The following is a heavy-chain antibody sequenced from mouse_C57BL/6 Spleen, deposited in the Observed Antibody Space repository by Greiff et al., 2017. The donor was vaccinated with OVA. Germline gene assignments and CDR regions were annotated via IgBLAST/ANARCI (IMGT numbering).Heavy chain of an antibody. CDR3: AKPGSHGGDGYFDV. CDR2: IWGDGST. J-gene: IGHJ1*03. Sequence: QVQLKESGPGLVAPSQTLSLTCTVSGFSLTLYGVSWVRQPPEKGLEWLGEIWGDGSTIYHSALISRLSISKYNSKSQVFLKLNSLQTDDTATYYCAKPGSHGGDGYFDVWGTGTTVTVSS. V-gene: IGHV2-3*01. CDR1: GFSLTLYG.